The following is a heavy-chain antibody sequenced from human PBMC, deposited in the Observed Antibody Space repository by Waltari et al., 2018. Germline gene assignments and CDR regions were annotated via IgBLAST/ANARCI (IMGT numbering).Heavy chain of an antibody. CDR2: IYTSGST. J-gene: IGHJ4*02. Sequence: QVQLQESGPGLVKPSQTLSLTCTVSGGSISSGSYYWSWIRQPAGKGLEWIGYIYTSGSTTYNPSLKSRVTISVDTSKNQFSLKLSSVTAADTAVYYCARVKVGATDLIFDYWGQGTLVTVSS. CDR3: ARVKVGATDLIFDY. CDR1: GGSISSGSYY. D-gene: IGHD1-26*01. V-gene: IGHV4-61*09.